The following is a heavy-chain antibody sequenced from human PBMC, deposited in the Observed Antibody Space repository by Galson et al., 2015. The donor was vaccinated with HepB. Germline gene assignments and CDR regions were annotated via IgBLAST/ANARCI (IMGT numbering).Heavy chain of an antibody. D-gene: IGHD6-19*01. CDR2: IDPSDSYT. Sequence: QSGAEVKKPGESLRISCKGSGYSFTSYWISWVRQMPGKGLEWMGRIDPSDSYTNYSPSFQGHVTISADKSISTAYLQWSSLKASDTAMYYCARQGIAVAGSYYYYYMDVWGKGTTVTVSS. CDR1: GYSFTSYW. V-gene: IGHV5-10-1*01. J-gene: IGHJ6*03. CDR3: ARQGIAVAGSYYYYYMDV.